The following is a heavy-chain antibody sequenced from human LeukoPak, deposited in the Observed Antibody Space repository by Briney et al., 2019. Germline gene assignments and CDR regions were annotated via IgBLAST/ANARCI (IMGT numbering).Heavy chain of an antibody. CDR2: INHSGST. D-gene: IGHD6-19*01. J-gene: IGHJ4*02. Sequence: SETLSLTCAVYGGSFSGYYWSWIRQPPGKGLEWIGEINHSGSTNYNPSLKSRVTISADTSKNQFSLKLSSVTAADTAVYYCARGRGWYKLNYYFDYWGQGTLVTVSS. CDR3: ARGRGWYKLNYYFDY. V-gene: IGHV4-34*01. CDR1: GGSFSGYY.